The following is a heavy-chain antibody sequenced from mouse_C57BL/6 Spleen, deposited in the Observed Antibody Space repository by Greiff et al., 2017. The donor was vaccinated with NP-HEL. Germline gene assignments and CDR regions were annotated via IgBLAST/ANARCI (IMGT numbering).Heavy chain of an antibody. V-gene: IGHV1-69*01. CDR1: GYTFTSYW. D-gene: IGHD3-1*01. Sequence: QVQLQQSGAELVMPGASVKLSCKASGYTFTSYWMHWVKQRPGQGLEWIGEIDPSDSYTNYNQKFKGKSTLTVDKSSSTAYMQLSSLTSEDSAVYYCASRGSRNYFDYWGQGTTLTVSS. J-gene: IGHJ2*01. CDR3: ASRGSRNYFDY. CDR2: IDPSDSYT.